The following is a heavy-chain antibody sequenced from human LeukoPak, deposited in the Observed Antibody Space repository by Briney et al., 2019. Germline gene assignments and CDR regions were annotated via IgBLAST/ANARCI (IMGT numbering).Heavy chain of an antibody. Sequence: GASVKVSCKVSGYTLTDLSIHWVRQAPGKGLEWMGGFDPEDGAMVYAQKFQGRVTMTEDTSTDTAYMELSSLRSEDTAVYFCVTLIAWTLDYWGQGTLVTVSS. CDR2: FDPEDGAM. CDR1: GYTLTDLS. J-gene: IGHJ4*02. CDR3: VTLIAWTLDY. D-gene: IGHD3/OR15-3a*01. V-gene: IGHV1-24*01.